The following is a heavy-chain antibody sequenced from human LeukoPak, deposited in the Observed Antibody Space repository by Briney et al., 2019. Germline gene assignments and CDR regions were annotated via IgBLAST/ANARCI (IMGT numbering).Heavy chain of an antibody. J-gene: IGHJ4*02. V-gene: IGHV4-39*07. CDR3: ARVIAARNFDY. D-gene: IGHD6-6*01. Sequence: IPSETVSLTCTVSGGSISSSSYYWGWIRQPPGKGLEWIGSIYYSGSTYYNPSLKSRVTISVDTSKNQFSLKLSSVTAADTAVYYCARVIAARNFDYWGQGTLVTVSS. CDR2: IYYSGST. CDR1: GGSISSSSYY.